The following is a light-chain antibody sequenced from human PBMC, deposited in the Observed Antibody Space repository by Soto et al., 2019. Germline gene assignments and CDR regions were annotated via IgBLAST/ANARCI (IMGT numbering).Light chain of an antibody. V-gene: IGKV1-8*01. Sequence: AIRMTQSPSSFSASTGDRVTITCRASQGISSYLAWYQQKPGKAPKLLIYAASTLQSGVPSRFSGSGSGTDFTLTLSCLQSEDFATYYCQQYYSYPSITFGQGTRLEIK. J-gene: IGKJ5*01. CDR1: QGISSY. CDR3: QQYYSYPSIT. CDR2: AAS.